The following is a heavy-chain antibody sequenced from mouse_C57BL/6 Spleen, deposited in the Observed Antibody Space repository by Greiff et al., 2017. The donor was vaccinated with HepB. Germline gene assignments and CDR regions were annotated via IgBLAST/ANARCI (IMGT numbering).Heavy chain of an antibody. D-gene: IGHD2-4*01. CDR2: IYPGDGDT. CDR1: GYAFSSYW. Sequence: VQLQQSGAELVKPGASVKISCKASGYAFSSYWMNWVKQRPGKGLEWIGQIYPGDGDTNYNGKFKGKATLTADKSSSTADMQLSSLTSEDSAVYFCAREGDYDSAWFAYWGQGTLVTVSA. V-gene: IGHV1-80*01. J-gene: IGHJ3*01. CDR3: AREGDYDSAWFAY.